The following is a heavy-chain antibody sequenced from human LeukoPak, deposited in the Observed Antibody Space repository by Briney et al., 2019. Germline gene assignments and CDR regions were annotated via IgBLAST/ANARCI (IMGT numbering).Heavy chain of an antibody. D-gene: IGHD2/OR15-2a*01. CDR1: GFTVSSNY. Sequence: GGSLRLSCAASGFTVSSNYMSWVRQAPGKGLEWVSVIYSGGSTYYADSVKSRFTISTDNSKNTLYLQMNSLRAEDTAVYYCARRGPQYSAALIDYWGQGTLVTVSS. CDR3: ARRGPQYSAALIDY. V-gene: IGHV3-66*01. CDR2: IYSGGST. J-gene: IGHJ4*02.